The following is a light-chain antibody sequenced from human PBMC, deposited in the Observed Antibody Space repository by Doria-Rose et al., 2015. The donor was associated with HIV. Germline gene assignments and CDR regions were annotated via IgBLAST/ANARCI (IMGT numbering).Light chain of an antibody. CDR1: QDIYTS. CDR3: QQFYTFPHT. J-gene: IGKJ5*01. Sequence: TQSPSSLSASEVDRVTITCRASQDIYTSLAWYQQIPGTATKLLIFDASSLESGVPSRISGSGSGKDFTLTISSPPPEDFATFYCQQFYTFPHTFGQGTRLEIK. V-gene: IGKV1-13*02. CDR2: DAS.